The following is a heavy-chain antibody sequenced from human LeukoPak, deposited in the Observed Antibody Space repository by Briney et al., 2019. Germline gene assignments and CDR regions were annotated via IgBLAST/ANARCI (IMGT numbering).Heavy chain of an antibody. CDR1: GDPFTGYN. CDR2: INPDTGGT. CDR3: ATMSGHFDH. D-gene: IGHD3-22*01. Sequence: EAPVKVSCKASGDPFTGYNIHWVRQAPGQGLDWMAWINPDTGGTDFAQRFQGRVTLTVDTSIRTTFMELSGLRSDDTAVYFCATMSGHFDHWGQGTLVTVSS. V-gene: IGHV1-2*02. J-gene: IGHJ4*02.